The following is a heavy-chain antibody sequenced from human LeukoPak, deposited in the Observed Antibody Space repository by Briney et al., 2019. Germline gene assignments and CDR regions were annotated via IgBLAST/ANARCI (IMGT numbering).Heavy chain of an antibody. CDR3: ACRGYYYDSSGYYFDY. D-gene: IGHD3-22*01. Sequence: GASVKVSCKASGYTFTGYYMHWVRQAPGQGLEWMGWINPNSGGTNYAQKFQGRVTTTRDTSISTAYMELSRLRSDDTAVYYCACRGYYYDSSGYYFDYWGQGTLVTVSS. V-gene: IGHV1-2*02. CDR1: GYTFTGYY. CDR2: INPNSGGT. J-gene: IGHJ4*02.